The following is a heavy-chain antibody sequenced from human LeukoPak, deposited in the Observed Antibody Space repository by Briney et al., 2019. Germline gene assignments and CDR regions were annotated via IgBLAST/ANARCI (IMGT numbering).Heavy chain of an antibody. V-gene: IGHV3-53*01. CDR1: GFTVSSNY. CDR3: ARGAAGGSGGIDY. Sequence: GGSLRLSCAASGFTVSSNYMSWVRQAPGKGLEWVSIIYSGADTYYADSVKGRFTVSRDNSKNTVYLQMNGLRAEDTAVYYCARGAAGGSGGIDYWGQGTLVTVSS. D-gene: IGHD6-13*01. CDR2: IYSGADT. J-gene: IGHJ4*02.